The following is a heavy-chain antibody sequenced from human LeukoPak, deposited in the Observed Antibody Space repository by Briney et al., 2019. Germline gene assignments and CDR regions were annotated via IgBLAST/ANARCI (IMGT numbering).Heavy chain of an antibody. CDR1: GFTLSNYA. J-gene: IGHJ6*04. CDR2: ISGSGGST. CDR3: TTDLRPPADV. Sequence: GGSLRLSCATSGFTLSNYAMSWVRQAPGKGLEWVSAISGSGGSTYYADSVKGRFTISRDNSKNTLYLQMNSLRAEDTAVYYCTTDLRPPADVWGKGTTVTVSS. V-gene: IGHV3-23*01. D-gene: IGHD5/OR15-5a*01.